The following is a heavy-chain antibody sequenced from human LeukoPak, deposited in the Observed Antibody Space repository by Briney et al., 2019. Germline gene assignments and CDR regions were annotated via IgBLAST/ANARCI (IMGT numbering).Heavy chain of an antibody. Sequence: PGGSLRLSCAASGFTFSSYAMNWVRQAPGKGLEWVSSVSGSGGDTYYADSVTGRFTISRDNSKNTLYLEMDSLRAEDTAVYYCAKGKRLQRADDAFDIWGQGTMVTVSS. CDR1: GFTFSSYA. V-gene: IGHV3-23*01. D-gene: IGHD5-24*01. CDR3: AKGKRLQRADDAFDI. CDR2: VSGSGGDT. J-gene: IGHJ3*02.